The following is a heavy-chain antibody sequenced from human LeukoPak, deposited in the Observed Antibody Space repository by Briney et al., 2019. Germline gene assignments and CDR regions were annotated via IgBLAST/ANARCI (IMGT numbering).Heavy chain of an antibody. CDR3: KSGGAAPGSFDY. V-gene: IGHV3-7*01. CDR2: IKYDGNEE. J-gene: IGHJ4*02. Sequence: GGSLRLSCAAAGFTFSSYWMSWMRQAPGKGLEWVANIKYDGNEEYYVDSVKGRLTISRDNAKNSLYLQLNSLRVEDTAVYYCKSGGAAPGSFDYWGQGTLVTVSP. CDR1: GFTFSSYW. D-gene: IGHD1-1*01.